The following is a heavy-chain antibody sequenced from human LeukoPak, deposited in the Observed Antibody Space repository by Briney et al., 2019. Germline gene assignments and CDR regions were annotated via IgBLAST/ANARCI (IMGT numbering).Heavy chain of an antibody. Sequence: GRTLRLSCAASGFTFSSYGMHWVRQAPGKGPEWVAVISYDGSNKYYADSVKGRFTISRDNSKNTLYLQTNSLRAEDTAVYYCAKSKGWFGELLVGYGMDVWGQGTTVTVSS. CDR2: ISYDGSNK. CDR3: AKSKGWFGELLVGYGMDV. J-gene: IGHJ6*02. CDR1: GFTFSSYG. V-gene: IGHV3-30*18. D-gene: IGHD3-10*01.